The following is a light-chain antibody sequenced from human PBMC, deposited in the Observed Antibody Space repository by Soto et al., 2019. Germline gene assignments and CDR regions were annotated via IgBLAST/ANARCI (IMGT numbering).Light chain of an antibody. CDR1: QSISRTY. CDR2: ATS. V-gene: IGKV3-20*01. CDR3: QQFGFTPRT. J-gene: IGKJ1*01. Sequence: ENVLTQSPGTLSLSPGERATLSCRASQSISRTYLAWYQQKPVQAPRLLIYATSSRATGIPDRFSGSGSGTDFTLTISSLQADDVAVYYCQQFGFTPRTFGQGTKVDIK.